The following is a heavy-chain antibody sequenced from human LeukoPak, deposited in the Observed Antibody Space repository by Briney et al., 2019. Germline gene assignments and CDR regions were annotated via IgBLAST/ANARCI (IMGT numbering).Heavy chain of an antibody. D-gene: IGHD6-13*01. J-gene: IGHJ4*02. CDR1: GFTFSDYY. V-gene: IGHV3-11*03. CDR2: ISSFSNFR. Sequence: GSLRPSCAASGFTFSDYYMSWIRQAPGKGLEWVSHISSFSNFRSYADSVKGRFTISRDNAKNSLYLQVNSLRAEDTAVYYCARPTIAAAGNFEYWGQGTLVTVSS. CDR3: ARPTIAAAGNFEY.